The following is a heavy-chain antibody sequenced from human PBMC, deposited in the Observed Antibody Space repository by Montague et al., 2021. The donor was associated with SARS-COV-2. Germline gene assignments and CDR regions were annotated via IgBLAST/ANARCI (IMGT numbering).Heavy chain of an antibody. CDR2: IYTSGST. CDR1: GGPISSCC. J-gene: IGHJ3*02. V-gene: IGHV4-4*07. D-gene: IGHD3-3*01. CDR3: ARGRGPRSITLIGVIISGDVFDI. Sequence: SETLSLTCTVSGGPISSCCWSWIRQRDGKGMEWNGSIYTSGSTNYNHYLKRRVTVSVDTSKNQFSLKLSPVTAADTALYYCARGRGPRSITLIGVIISGDVFDIWGQGTMVTVSS.